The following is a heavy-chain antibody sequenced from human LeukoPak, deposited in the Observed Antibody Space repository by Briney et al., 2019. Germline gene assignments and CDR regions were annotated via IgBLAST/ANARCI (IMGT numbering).Heavy chain of an antibody. CDR3: TREVRSAWASFDP. V-gene: IGHV4-38-2*02. J-gene: IGHJ5*02. CDR2: FYHSGIT. D-gene: IGHD1-26*01. Sequence: SETLSLTCTVSGYSISSGYFWGWIRQPPGKGLEWIGSFYHSGITYYNPSLKSRITISVDTSKNQFSLKLTSVTAADTAVYYCTREVRSAWASFDPWGQGTLVIVSS. CDR1: GYSISSGYF.